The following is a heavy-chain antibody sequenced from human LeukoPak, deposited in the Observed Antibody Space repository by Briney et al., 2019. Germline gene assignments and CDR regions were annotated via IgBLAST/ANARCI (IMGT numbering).Heavy chain of an antibody. CDR1: GFGFSDYE. V-gene: IGHV3-48*03. CDR2: ISESGDTQ. CDR3: ARRRTEQWLVGSSAFDI. D-gene: IGHD6-19*01. J-gene: IGHJ3*02. Sequence: GGSLRLSCAASGFGFSDYEMHWVRQAPGKGPEWVSYISESGDTQQYADSVKGRFTISRDNAKNSLHLQMNSLRAEDTAVYYCARRRTEQWLVGSSAFDIWGQGTMVTVSS.